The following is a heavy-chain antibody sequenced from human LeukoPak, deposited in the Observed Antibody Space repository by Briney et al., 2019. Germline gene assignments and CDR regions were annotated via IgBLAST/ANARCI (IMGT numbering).Heavy chain of an antibody. V-gene: IGHV3-73*01. CDR3: TRHQSEAV. CDR1: GFTIRGSA. J-gene: IGHJ6*04. CDR2: IRSKANSYAT. Sequence: PGGSLRHSRAASGFTIRGSAIALVCQASGERKEGMGRIRSKANSYATAYAASVKGRFTISRDDSKNTAYLQMNSLKTEDTAVYYCTRHQSEAVWGKGTTVTVSS.